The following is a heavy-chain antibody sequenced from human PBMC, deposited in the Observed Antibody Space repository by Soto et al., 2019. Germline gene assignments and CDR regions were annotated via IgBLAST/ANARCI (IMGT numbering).Heavy chain of an antibody. Sequence: GGSLRLSCVASGFTFSSSFMGWVRQAPGKGLEWVANINQDGGGTYYVDSVQGRFTISRGNAKDSLFLQMNSLRVEDTAVYYCARYFRGSGRYFFDYWGQGTLVTVSS. CDR2: INQDGGGT. CDR3: ARYFRGSGRYFFDY. D-gene: IGHD6-19*01. CDR1: GFTFSSSF. V-gene: IGHV3-7*03. J-gene: IGHJ4*02.